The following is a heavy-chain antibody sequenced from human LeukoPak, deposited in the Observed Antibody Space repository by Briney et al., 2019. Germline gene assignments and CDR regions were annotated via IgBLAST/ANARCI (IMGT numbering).Heavy chain of an antibody. CDR3: ATGTSGSYYVGIVRPIDY. J-gene: IGHJ4*02. CDR2: SDPDDGET. Sequence: GASLKVSCKVSGYTLTELPIHWVRQAPGKGLEWMGGSDPDDGETVYAQMFQGRVTMTEDTSSDTASMELSSLRSEDTAVYYCATGTSGSYYVGIVRPIDYWGQGTLVTVSS. D-gene: IGHD1-26*01. CDR1: GYTLTELP. V-gene: IGHV1-24*01.